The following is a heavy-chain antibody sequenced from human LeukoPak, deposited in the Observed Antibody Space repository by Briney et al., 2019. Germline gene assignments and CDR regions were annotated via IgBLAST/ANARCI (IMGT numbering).Heavy chain of an antibody. CDR1: GYTFTGYY. D-gene: IGHD5-12*01. V-gene: IGHV1-2*02. CDR2: INPNSGGT. CDR3: ARDLRGYSGYALTG. Sequence: ASVKVSCKASGYTFTGYYIHWVRQAPGQGLEWMGWINPNSGGTNYAQKFQGRVTMTRDTSISTAYMELSSLKSDDTAVYYCARDLRGYSGYALTGWGQGTPVTVSS. J-gene: IGHJ4*02.